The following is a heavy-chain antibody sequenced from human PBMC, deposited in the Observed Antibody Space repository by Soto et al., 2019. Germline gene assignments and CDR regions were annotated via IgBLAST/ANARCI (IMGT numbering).Heavy chain of an antibody. Sequence: QVQLVESGGGVVQPGRSLRLSCAASGFTFSSYGMHWVRQAPGKGLEWVAVIWYDGSNKYYADSVKGRFTISRDNSKNTLYLQMHSLRAEDTAVSYCARDRASIVVVTAIGYWGQGTLVTVSS. V-gene: IGHV3-33*01. CDR1: GFTFSSYG. CDR3: ARDRASIVVVTAIGY. D-gene: IGHD2-21*02. J-gene: IGHJ4*02. CDR2: IWYDGSNK.